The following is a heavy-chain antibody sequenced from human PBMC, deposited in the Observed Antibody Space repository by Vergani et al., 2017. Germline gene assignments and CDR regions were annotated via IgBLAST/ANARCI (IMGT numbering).Heavy chain of an antibody. J-gene: IGHJ4*02. Sequence: EVQLVESGGGLVKPGGSLRLSCAASGFTFSSYSMNWVRQAPGKGLEWVSSISSSSSYIYYADSVKGRFTISRDNAKNSLYLQMNSLRAEETAVYYCARVADSSGYYFDYWGQGTLVTVSS. CDR1: GFTFSSYS. D-gene: IGHD3-22*01. CDR3: ARVADSSGYYFDY. V-gene: IGHV3-21*01. CDR2: ISSSSSYI.